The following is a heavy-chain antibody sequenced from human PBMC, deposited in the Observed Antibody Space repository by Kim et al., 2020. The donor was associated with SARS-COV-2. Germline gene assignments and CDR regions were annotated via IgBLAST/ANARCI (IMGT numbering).Heavy chain of an antibody. D-gene: IGHD1-1*01. CDR1: GFTFSSYG. CDR2: ISYDGSNK. Sequence: GGSLRLSCAASGFTFSSYGMHWVRQAPGKGLEWVAVISYDGSNKYYADSVKGRFTISRDNSKNTLYLQMNSLRAEDTAVYYCAKGLTGTDEGGYWGQGTLVTVSS. J-gene: IGHJ4*02. CDR3: AKGLTGTDEGGY. V-gene: IGHV3-30*18.